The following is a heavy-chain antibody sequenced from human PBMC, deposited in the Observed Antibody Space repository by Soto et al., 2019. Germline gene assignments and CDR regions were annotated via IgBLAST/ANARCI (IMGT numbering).Heavy chain of an antibody. V-gene: IGHV1-69*13. D-gene: IGHD1-1*01. CDR2: IIPIFGTA. Sequence: ASVKVSCKASGGTFSRSAISWVRQAPGQGLEWMGGIIPIFGTANYAQKFQGRVTITADESTSTAYMELSSLRSEDTAVYYCARDGATGTALNWGQGTLVTVSS. J-gene: IGHJ4*02. CDR1: GGTFSRSA. CDR3: ARDGATGTALN.